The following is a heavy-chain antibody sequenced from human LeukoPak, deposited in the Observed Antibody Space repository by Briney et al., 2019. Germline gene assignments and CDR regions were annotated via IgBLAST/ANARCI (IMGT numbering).Heavy chain of an antibody. V-gene: IGHV4-34*01. CDR2: INHSGST. D-gene: IGHD5-18*01. CDR1: GGSFSGHY. J-gene: IGHJ6*03. CDR3: ARGTAMATIYYYYYYMDV. Sequence: SETLSLTCAVYGGSFSGHYWSWIRQPPGKGLEWIGEINHSGSTNYNPSLKSRVTISVDTSKNQFSLKLSSVTAADTAVYYCARGTAMATIYYYYYYMDVWGKGTTVTVSS.